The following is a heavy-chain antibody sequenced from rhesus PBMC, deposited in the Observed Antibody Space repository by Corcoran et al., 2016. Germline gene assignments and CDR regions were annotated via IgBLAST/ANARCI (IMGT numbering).Heavy chain of an antibody. J-gene: IGHJ4*01. D-gene: IGHD3-9*01. CDR3: VRRLYGNYFDF. CDR1: GFSSSTNGVG. V-gene: IGHV2-174*01. CDR2: IYWDDDE. Sequence: QVTLKESGPALVKPTQTLTLTCTFAGFSSSTNGVGVGWIRQPPGAALEWLALIYWDDDEYDSTFLKNRLTISKDASKNQVVLTMTNMDPVDTATYYCVRRLYGNYFDFWGQGVLVTVSS.